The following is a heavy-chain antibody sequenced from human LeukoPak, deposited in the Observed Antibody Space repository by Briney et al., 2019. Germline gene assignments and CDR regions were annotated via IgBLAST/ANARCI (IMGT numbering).Heavy chain of an antibody. CDR3: AKDILNVRTAYDSSGYYYLYAMDV. V-gene: IGHV3-43*02. J-gene: IGHJ6*02. Sequence: GGSLRLSCTASGFTFHDYGMNWVRQVPGKGLEWVALISGNGDDTHYAASVKGRFTISRDNTRNSLYLQMRSLRTEDTALCYCAKDILNVRTAYDSSGYYYLYAMDVWGQGTTVTVSS. D-gene: IGHD3-22*01. CDR2: ISGNGDDT. CDR1: GFTFHDYG.